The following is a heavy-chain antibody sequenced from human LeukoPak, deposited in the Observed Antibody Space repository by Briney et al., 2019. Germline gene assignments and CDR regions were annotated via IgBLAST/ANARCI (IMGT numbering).Heavy chain of an antibody. Sequence: PGGSLRLSCAASGFTFSDYYMTWIRQTPGKGLEWVSYISISGTTTFYVDSVKGRFTISRDNTKNSLYLQMNSLRDEDTAVYYCARDRYSGYENFDYWGQGALVTVSS. D-gene: IGHD5-12*01. CDR3: ARDRYSGYENFDY. CDR1: GFTFSDYY. J-gene: IGHJ4*02. CDR2: ISISGTTT. V-gene: IGHV3-11*04.